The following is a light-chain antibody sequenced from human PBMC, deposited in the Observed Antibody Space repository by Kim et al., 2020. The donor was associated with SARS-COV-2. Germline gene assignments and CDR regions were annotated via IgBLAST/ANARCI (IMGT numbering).Light chain of an antibody. V-gene: IGLV4-69*01. J-gene: IGLJ3*02. Sequence: QLVLTQSPSASASLGASVKLTCTLSSGHSSYAIAWHQQQPEKGPRYLMKLDSDGSHSKGDGIPNRFSGSSSGAERYLSISSLQSDDEADYYCQTWGSGMGVFGGGTQLTVL. CDR1: SGHSSYA. CDR2: LDSDGSH. CDR3: QTWGSGMGV.